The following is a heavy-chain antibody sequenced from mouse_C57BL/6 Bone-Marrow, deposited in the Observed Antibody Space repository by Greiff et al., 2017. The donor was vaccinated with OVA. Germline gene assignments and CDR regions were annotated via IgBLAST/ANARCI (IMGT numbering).Heavy chain of an antibody. CDR1: GYTFTDYN. D-gene: IGHD1-1*01. CDR3: ARGITTVVSY. CDR2: INPNNGGT. Sequence: EVQRVESGPELVKPGASVKMSCKASGYTFTDYNMHWVKQSHGKSLEWIGYINPNNGGTSYNQKFKGKATLTVNKSSSTAYMELRSLTSEDSAVYYCARGITTVVSYWGQGTTLTVSS. J-gene: IGHJ2*01. V-gene: IGHV1-22*01.